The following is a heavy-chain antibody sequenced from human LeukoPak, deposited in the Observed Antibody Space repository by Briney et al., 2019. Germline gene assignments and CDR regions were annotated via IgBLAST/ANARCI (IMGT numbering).Heavy chain of an antibody. J-gene: IGHJ2*01. CDR3: ARGPGSTSANWYFDL. D-gene: IGHD2-2*01. Sequence: SETLSLTCTVSGGSISSYYWSWIRQPAGKGLEWIGRIYTSGSTNYNPSPKSRVTMSVDTSKNQFSLKLSSVTAADTAVCYCARGPGSTSANWYFDLWGRGTLVTVSS. CDR1: GGSISSYY. CDR2: IYTSGST. V-gene: IGHV4-4*07.